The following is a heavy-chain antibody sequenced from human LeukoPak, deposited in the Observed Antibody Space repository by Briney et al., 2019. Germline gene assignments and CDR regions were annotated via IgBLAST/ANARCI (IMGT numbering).Heavy chain of an antibody. Sequence: PGGSLRLSCAASGFTFSSYGVTWVRLAPGKGLEWVSSISGSGGTTYYADSVKGRFTISRDNSKNTLYLQMNSLRAEDTAVYYCAKRQRSNGYYATFDYWGQGTLVTVSS. CDR1: GFTFSSYG. J-gene: IGHJ4*02. CDR2: ISGSGGTT. V-gene: IGHV3-23*01. D-gene: IGHD5-18*01. CDR3: AKRQRSNGYYATFDY.